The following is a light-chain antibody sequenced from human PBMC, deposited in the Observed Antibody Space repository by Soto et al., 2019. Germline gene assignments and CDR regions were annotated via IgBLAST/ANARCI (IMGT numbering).Light chain of an antibody. CDR2: DAS. J-gene: IGKJ1*01. V-gene: IGKV3-11*01. CDR1: QSISID. Sequence: EIVLTQSPVTLSLSPGEGATLSCKASQSISIDLAWYQQKPGQVPRLLIYDASSRATGIPGRFTGSGSGTDFTLTISSLEPEDFAFYYCQQRGNWPRTWAFGQGTKVEV. CDR3: QQRGNWPRTWA.